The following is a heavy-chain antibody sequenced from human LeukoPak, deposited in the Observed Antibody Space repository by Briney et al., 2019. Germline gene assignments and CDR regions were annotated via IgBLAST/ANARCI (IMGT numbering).Heavy chain of an antibody. Sequence: PGGSLRLSCTASGFTFGDYAMSWFRQAPGKGLEWVGFIRSKAYGGTTEYAASVNGRFTISRDDSKSIAYLQMNRLKTEDTAVYYCTSSRYSSGWLDYWGQGTLVTVSS. J-gene: IGHJ4*02. V-gene: IGHV3-49*03. CDR3: TSSRYSSGWLDY. D-gene: IGHD6-19*01. CDR2: IRSKAYGGTT. CDR1: GFTFGDYA.